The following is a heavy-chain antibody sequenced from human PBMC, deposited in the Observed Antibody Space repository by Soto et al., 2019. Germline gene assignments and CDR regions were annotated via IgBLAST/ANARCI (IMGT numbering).Heavy chain of an antibody. V-gene: IGHV3-33*08. Sequence: PGGSLRLSCAASGFTFSSYGMHWVRQAPGKGLEWVAVIWYDGSNKYYADSVKGRFTISRDNSKNTLYLQMNSLRAEDTAVYYCAREVLLAGYFDYWGQGTQVTVSS. CDR2: IWYDGSNK. CDR3: AREVLLAGYFDY. J-gene: IGHJ4*02. D-gene: IGHD3-3*02. CDR1: GFTFSSYG.